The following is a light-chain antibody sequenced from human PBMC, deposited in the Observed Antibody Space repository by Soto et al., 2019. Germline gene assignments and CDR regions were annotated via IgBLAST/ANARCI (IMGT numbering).Light chain of an antibody. CDR2: GAS. CDR1: QSVSSN. J-gene: IGKJ4*01. V-gene: IGKV3-15*01. CDR3: QEYNNWHPIT. Sequence: EMVMTQSPATMSVSAGEGASLXXRTSQSVSSNLAWYQQKPGQAPRLXXYGASTRATGIPVRFSGSGSGTEFTLTITSLQSEDFAVYYCQEYNNWHPITFGGGTKVDIK.